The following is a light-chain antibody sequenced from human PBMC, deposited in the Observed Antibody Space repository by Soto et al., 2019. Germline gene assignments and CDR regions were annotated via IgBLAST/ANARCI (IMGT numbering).Light chain of an antibody. CDR1: QSVSSF. Sequence: EVVLTQSPATLSLSPGERVTLSCRASQSVSSFLSWYQHKPGQAPRLLIYDASNRATGIPARFSGSGSGTDFTLTISSLEPADVAIYYCQQRRNLITFGQGTRLEIK. V-gene: IGKV3-11*01. CDR2: DAS. J-gene: IGKJ5*01. CDR3: QQRRNLIT.